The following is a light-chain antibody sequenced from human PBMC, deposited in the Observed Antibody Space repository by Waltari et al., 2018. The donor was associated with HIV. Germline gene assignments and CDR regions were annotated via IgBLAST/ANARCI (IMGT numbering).Light chain of an antibody. J-gene: IGLJ2*01. CDR2: NDK. V-gene: IGLV3-9*02. CDR1: NIGYKS. Sequence: SYELTQPLSVSVALGPTARITCGGKNIGYKSVHWYQQKTGQAPVLVIYNDKYRPSGIPERFSGSKSGNTATLTITGAQAGDEADYFCQVWDTTTVFGGGTNLTVL. CDR3: QVWDTTTV.